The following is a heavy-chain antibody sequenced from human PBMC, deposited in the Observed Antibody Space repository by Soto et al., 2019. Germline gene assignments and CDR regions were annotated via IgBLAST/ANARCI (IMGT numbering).Heavy chain of an antibody. Sequence: ASVKVSCKASGYTFTNYAMHWVRQAPGQRLEWMGWINAGNGNTSYSQKFQGRVTITRDTSASTVYMELSSLRSEDTAVYYCARDGADYYESSAMDVWGQGTTVTVSS. CDR2: INAGNGNT. V-gene: IGHV1-3*01. D-gene: IGHD3-22*01. CDR3: ARDGADYYESSAMDV. J-gene: IGHJ6*02. CDR1: GYTFTNYA.